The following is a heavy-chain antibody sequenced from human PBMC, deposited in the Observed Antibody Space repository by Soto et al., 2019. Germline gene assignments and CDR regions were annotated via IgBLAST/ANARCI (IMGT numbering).Heavy chain of an antibody. CDR1: GGSLTNYY. Sequence: SETLSLTCTVSGGSLTNYYWSWIRQPPGKGLEWIGYIYSSGSTNYNPSVKSRVTMSVDTSKNQFSLKLTSVTAADTAIYYCARSHYGDLDHWGQGSLVTVSS. CDR2: IYSSGST. V-gene: IGHV4-59*01. CDR3: ARSHYGDLDH. J-gene: IGHJ4*02. D-gene: IGHD4-17*01.